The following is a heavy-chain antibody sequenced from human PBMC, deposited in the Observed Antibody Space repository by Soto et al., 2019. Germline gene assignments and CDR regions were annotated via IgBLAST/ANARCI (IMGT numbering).Heavy chain of an antibody. CDR2: IYYTGTT. CDR1: GGSIRSYY. V-gene: IGHV4-59*01. J-gene: IGHJ4*02. CDR3: ATAIDFDF. Sequence: PSETLSLTCTGSGGSIRSYYWSWIRQSPGKGLEWIGYIYYTGTTNYNPSLKSRVTISVDTPKNHFSLKLSSLTAADTAMYYCATAIDFDFWGPGTLVTVSS.